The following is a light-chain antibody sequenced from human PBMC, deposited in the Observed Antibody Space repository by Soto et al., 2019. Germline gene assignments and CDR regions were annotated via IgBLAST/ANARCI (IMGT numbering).Light chain of an antibody. J-gene: IGKJ1*01. V-gene: IGKV1-6*01. CDR3: LQYYNFSWT. CDR2: AAS. CDR1: QDIRNT. Sequence: AIQMTQSPSSLSASVGDRVAISCRAGQDIRNTLAWYQQKPGEAPKLLIFAASNLQSGVPSRFSGSGSVTDFTLAITGLPPEDFETYYCLQYYNFSWTFGQGTKVDIK.